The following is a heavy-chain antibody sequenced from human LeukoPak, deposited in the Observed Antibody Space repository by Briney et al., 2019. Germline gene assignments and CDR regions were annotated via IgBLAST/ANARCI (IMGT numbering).Heavy chain of an antibody. J-gene: IGHJ6*02. Sequence: PGGSLRLSCAASGFTFSSYAMSWVRQAPGKGLEWVSAISGSGGSTYYADSVKGRFTISRDNSKNTLYLQMNSLRAEDTAVYYCESVVEEGLYGMDVWGQGTTVTVSS. V-gene: IGHV3-23*01. D-gene: IGHD2-15*01. CDR1: GFTFSSYA. CDR2: ISGSGGST. CDR3: ESVVEEGLYGMDV.